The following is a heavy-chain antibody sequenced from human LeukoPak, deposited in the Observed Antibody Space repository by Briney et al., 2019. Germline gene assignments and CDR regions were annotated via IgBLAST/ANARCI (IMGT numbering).Heavy chain of an antibody. Sequence: PGGSLRLSCVGSGFTVYNNDMSWVRQAPGKGLEWVSAIYSGDMTYYADSVGGRFTISRDKSKNTLYLQMNSLRAEDTAVYYCARDGYHSSGYYGWGQGTLVSVSS. CDR3: ARDGYHSSGYYG. CDR1: GFTVYNND. V-gene: IGHV3-53*01. CDR2: IYSGDMT. J-gene: IGHJ4*02. D-gene: IGHD3-22*01.